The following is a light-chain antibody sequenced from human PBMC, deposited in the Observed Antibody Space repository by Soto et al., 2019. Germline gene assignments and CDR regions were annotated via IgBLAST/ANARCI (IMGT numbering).Light chain of an antibody. V-gene: IGKV3-20*01. CDR2: AAS. CDR3: QHYANSVWT. CDR1: QSVSSSQ. Sequence: IVLTQSPDTLSLSPWERSTLSCRASQSVSSSQLVWYQQKPGQAPKLLIYAASSRATGIPDRFSGSGSGTDFTLTVSELETEDFAVYYCQHYANSVWTFGQGTKVEIK. J-gene: IGKJ1*01.